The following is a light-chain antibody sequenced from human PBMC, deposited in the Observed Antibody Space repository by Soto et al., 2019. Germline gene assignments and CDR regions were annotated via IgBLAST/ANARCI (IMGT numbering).Light chain of an antibody. CDR3: QHYGTSAL. J-gene: IGKJ3*01. CDR2: AS. V-gene: IGKV3-20*01. CDR1: QSVSDMY. Sequence: EIVLTQSPGTLSLSPGERATLSCRASQSVSDMYVAWYQQKPGQAPRLLIYASNRATGIPDRVSGSGSGTDFTLTISRLEPEDFAVYYCQHYGTSALFGPGTKVEIK.